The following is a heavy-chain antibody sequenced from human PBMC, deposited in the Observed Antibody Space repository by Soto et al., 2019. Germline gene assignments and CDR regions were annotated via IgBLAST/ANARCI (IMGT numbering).Heavy chain of an antibody. CDR3: ARGKRFGAYYFDY. V-gene: IGHV4-31*03. J-gene: IGHJ4*02. Sequence: QVQLQESGPGLVKPSQTLSLTCTVSGGCISSGGYYWSWIRQQPGKGLEWIGYIYYSGSTYYNPSLKSRVTTSVDTSKNQFSLKLSSVTAADTALYYCARGKRFGAYYFDYWGQGTLVTVSS. CDR2: IYYSGST. CDR1: GGCISSGGYY. D-gene: IGHD3-10*01.